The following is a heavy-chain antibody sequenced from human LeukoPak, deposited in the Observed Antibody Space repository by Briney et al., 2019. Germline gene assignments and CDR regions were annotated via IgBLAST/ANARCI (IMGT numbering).Heavy chain of an antibody. CDR3: ARRDCSTTSCSAGNWFDP. CDR2: VNPSGGST. J-gene: IGHJ5*02. CDR1: GYTFTSYY. Sequence: ASVKVSCKASGYTFTSYYMHWVRQAPGQGLEWMGIVNPSGGSTGYAQKFQGRVAMTRDTSTSTVYMELGSLRSEDTAVYYCARRDCSTTSCSAGNWFDPWGQGTLVTVSS. D-gene: IGHD2-2*01. V-gene: IGHV1-46*01.